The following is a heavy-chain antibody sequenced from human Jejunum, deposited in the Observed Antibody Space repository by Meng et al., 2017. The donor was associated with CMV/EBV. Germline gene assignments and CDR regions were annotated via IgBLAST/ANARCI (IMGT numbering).Heavy chain of an antibody. Sequence: QVPLQQWCDGLLKPSETLSRTCGDYGGSFSNYYWSLIRLSPGKGLEWIWEIHPSGSTYYNPSLNSRVTMSVDTSKNQFSLNLRSVTAADTAVYYCSRGADAYKSGRSWGQGTLVTVSS. CDR3: SRGADAYKSGRS. CDR1: GGSFSNYY. CDR2: IHPSGST. D-gene: IGHD5-24*01. J-gene: IGHJ5*02. V-gene: IGHV4-34*01.